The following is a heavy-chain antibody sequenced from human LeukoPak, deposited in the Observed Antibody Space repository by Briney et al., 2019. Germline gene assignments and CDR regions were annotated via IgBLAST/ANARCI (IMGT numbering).Heavy chain of an antibody. CDR1: GFTFSGSA. CDR3: TRQHDTYYYDSSGYPPDY. D-gene: IGHD3-22*01. Sequence: PGGSLRLSCAASGFTFSGSAMHWVRQASGKGLEWVGRIRSKANSYATAYAASVKGRFTISRDDSKNTAYLQMNSLETEDTAVYYCTRQHDTYYYDSSGYPPDYWGQGTLVTVSS. V-gene: IGHV3-73*01. J-gene: IGHJ4*02. CDR2: IRSKANSYAT.